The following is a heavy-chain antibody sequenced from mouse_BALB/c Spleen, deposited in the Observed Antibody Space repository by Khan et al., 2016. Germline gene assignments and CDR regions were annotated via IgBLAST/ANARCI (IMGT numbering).Heavy chain of an antibody. CDR1: GYAFTNYL. J-gene: IGHJ2*01. CDR3: ARYGNPYAMDY. CDR2: INPGSGGT. V-gene: IGHV1-54*01. D-gene: IGHD2-1*01. Sequence: QVRLQQSGAELVRPGTSVKVSCKASGYAFTNYLIEWVKQRPGQGLEWIGVINPGSGGTNYNEKFKGKATLTADKSSSTAYMQLSSLTSDDSAVYFCARYGNPYAMDYWGQGTTLTVSS.